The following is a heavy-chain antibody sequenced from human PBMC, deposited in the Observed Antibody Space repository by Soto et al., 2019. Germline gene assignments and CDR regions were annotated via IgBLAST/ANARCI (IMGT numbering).Heavy chain of an antibody. Sequence: ASVKVSCKASGYTFTSYDINWVRQATGQGLVWMGWMNPNSGNTGYAQKFQGRVTMTRNTSISTAYMELSSLRSEDTAVYYCARGNSSSWHYYYYYYMDVWGKGTTVTVSS. J-gene: IGHJ6*03. CDR2: MNPNSGNT. V-gene: IGHV1-8*01. D-gene: IGHD6-13*01. CDR3: ARGNSSSWHYYYYYYMDV. CDR1: GYTFTSYD.